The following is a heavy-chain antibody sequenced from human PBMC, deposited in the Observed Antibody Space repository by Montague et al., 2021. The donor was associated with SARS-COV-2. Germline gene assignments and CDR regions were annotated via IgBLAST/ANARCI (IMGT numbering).Heavy chain of an antibody. CDR2: VYYSRSS. CDR1: GDSVSHDF. D-gene: IGHD1-26*01. J-gene: IGHJ4*02. CDR3: VRDPAPSGSGTFYDY. Sequence: SETLSLTCTVSGDSVSHDFWTWIRQPPGKGLEWIGYVYYSRSSSYNPSLRGRVSIAVDTSKNQISLRLSTVTAADTTIYYCVRDPAPSGSGTFYDYWGQGTLVAVSS. V-gene: IGHV4-59*02.